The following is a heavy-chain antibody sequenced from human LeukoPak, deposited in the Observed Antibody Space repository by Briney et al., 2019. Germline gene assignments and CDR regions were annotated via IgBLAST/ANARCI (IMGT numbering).Heavy chain of an antibody. CDR3: ARMPEAFDY. CDR1: GGSISGYY. CDR2: IYYSGST. D-gene: IGHD2-2*01. V-gene: IGHV4-59*08. J-gene: IGHJ4*02. Sequence: SETLSLTCTVSGGSISGYYWSWIRQPPGKGLEWIGYIYYSGSTNYNPSLKSRVTISVDTSKNQFSLKLSSVTAADTAVYYCARMPEAFDYWGQGTLVTVSS.